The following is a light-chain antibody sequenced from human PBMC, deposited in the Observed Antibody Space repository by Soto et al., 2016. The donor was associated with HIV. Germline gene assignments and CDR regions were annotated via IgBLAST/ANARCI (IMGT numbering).Light chain of an antibody. CDR3: QQYNMWWA. V-gene: IGKV1-5*03. Sequence: DIQMTQSPSTLSASVGDRVTITCRASQSISSWLAWYQQKPGKAPKLLIYKASVLASGVPSRFSGGGSRTEFTLTINSLQPDDFATYFCQQYNMWWALGQGTKVEIK. CDR2: KAS. J-gene: IGKJ1*01. CDR1: QSISSW.